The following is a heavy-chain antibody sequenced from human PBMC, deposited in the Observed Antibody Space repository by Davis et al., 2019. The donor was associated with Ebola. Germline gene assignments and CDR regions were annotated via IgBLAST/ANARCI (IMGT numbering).Heavy chain of an antibody. D-gene: IGHD3-22*01. J-gene: IGHJ2*01. CDR1: GGSVSIGSYY. CDR3: ARVGSSGWIYWFFDL. Sequence: MPSETLSLTCTVSGGSVSIGSYYWSWIRQPPGKGLEWLGYTYYSGSTNYNPSLKSRVTISVDTSKNQFSLKLSSVTAADTAVYYCARVGSSGWIYWFFDLWGRGTLVTVSS. V-gene: IGHV4-61*01. CDR2: TYYSGST.